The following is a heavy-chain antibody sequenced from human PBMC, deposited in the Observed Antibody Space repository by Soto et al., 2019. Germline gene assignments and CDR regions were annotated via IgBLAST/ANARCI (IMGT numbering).Heavy chain of an antibody. J-gene: IGHJ4*02. D-gene: IGHD3-10*01. CDR2: ISSSGDTI. Sequence: GSLSLSCAASGFTFSSYEMNWVRQAPGKGLEWVSHISSSGDTIYNADSVRGRFSISRDNAKNSLFLQMNNLRAEDTGVYYCARENLGPIDYWGPGTLVTVSS. CDR1: GFTFSSYE. CDR3: ARENLGPIDY. V-gene: IGHV3-48*03.